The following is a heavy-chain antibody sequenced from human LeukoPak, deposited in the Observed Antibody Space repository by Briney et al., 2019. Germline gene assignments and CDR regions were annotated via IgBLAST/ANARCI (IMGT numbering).Heavy chain of an antibody. D-gene: IGHD6-19*01. CDR1: GFTVSSNY. J-gene: IGHJ4*02. V-gene: IGHV3-53*01. Sequence: PGGSLRLSCVASGFTVSSNYMSWVRQAPGKGLEWVSVIYSGSSTYYAESVKGRFTISRNTSRNTLYLQMNSLRADDTAVYYCARDRGSGWYVYDYWGQGTLVTVSS. CDR2: IYSGSST. CDR3: ARDRGSGWYVYDY.